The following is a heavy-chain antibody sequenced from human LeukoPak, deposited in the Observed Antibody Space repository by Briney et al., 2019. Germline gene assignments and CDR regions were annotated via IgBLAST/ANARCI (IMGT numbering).Heavy chain of an antibody. CDR2: IYYVGST. V-gene: IGHV4-59*08. CDR1: GGSISSYY. D-gene: IGHD5/OR15-5a*01. Sequence: SETLSLTPTLSGGSISSYYWSWIRQPPRRGLEWIGYIYYVGSTTYTPPPQSRVTTPAPQSKPKSPLNLNSATAAHTAVYYCARHSPTVVSNFFDSRGHGTPVTVSS. CDR3: ARHSPTVVSNFFDS. J-gene: IGHJ4*01.